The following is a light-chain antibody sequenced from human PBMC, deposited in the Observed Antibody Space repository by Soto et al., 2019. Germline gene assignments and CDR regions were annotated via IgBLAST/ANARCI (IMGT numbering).Light chain of an antibody. Sequence: QSVLTQPASVSGSPGQSITISCTGTSSDVGGFNYVSWYQQHPGKTPKLLIYEVRLRPTGVSDRFSGSKSGNTASLTIYGLQAEDEADYYCSSYTSSSSGVFGTGTKVTVL. V-gene: IGLV2-14*01. CDR1: SSDVGGFNY. CDR3: SSYTSSSSGV. J-gene: IGLJ1*01. CDR2: EVR.